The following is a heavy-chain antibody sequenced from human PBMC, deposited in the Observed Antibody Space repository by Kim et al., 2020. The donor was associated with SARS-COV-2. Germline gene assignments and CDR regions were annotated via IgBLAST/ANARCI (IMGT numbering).Heavy chain of an antibody. D-gene: IGHD2-21*02. CDR2: ITPCGGST. Sequence: ASVKVSCKASGYTFTSNHMHWVRQAPGQGLEWMGMITPCGGSTNYAQKFQGSVTMTRDTSTSTVYMELSSLRSEDTAVYYCARDREGDWTFDYWGQGTLVTVSS. V-gene: IGHV1-46*01. CDR3: ARDREGDWTFDY. J-gene: IGHJ4*02. CDR1: GYTFTSNH.